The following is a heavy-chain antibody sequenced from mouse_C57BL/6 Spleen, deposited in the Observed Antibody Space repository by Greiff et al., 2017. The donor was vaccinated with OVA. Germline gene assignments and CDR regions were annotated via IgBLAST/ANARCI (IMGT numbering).Heavy chain of an antibody. CDR3: ARVTQGYFDY. CDR1: GYTFTSYW. Sequence: VQLQQPGAELVKPGASVKLSCKASGYTFTSYWMHWVKQRPGQGLEWIGMIHPTSGSTNYNEKFKSKATLTVDKSSSTAYMQLSSLTSEDSAVYYCARVTQGYFDYWGQGTTLTVSS. J-gene: IGHJ2*01. CDR2: IHPTSGST. D-gene: IGHD2-12*01. V-gene: IGHV1-64*01.